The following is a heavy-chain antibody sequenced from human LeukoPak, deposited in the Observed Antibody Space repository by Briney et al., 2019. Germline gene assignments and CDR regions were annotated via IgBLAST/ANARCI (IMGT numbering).Heavy chain of an antibody. Sequence: ASVKVSCKASGYTFTGYYMHWVRQAPGQGLEWMGWINPNSGGTNYAQKFQGRVTMTRDTSISTAYMELSGLRSDDTAVYYCARDGEYYYGSGSYDYWGQGTLVTVSS. D-gene: IGHD3-10*01. CDR3: ARDGEYYYGSGSYDY. V-gene: IGHV1-2*02. J-gene: IGHJ4*02. CDR1: GYTFTGYY. CDR2: INPNSGGT.